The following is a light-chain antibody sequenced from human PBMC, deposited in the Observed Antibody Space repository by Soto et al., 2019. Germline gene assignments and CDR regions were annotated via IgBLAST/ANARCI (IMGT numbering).Light chain of an antibody. CDR1: FSDVGGYDY. V-gene: IGLV2-14*01. J-gene: IGLJ2*01. Sequence: QLVLTQPASVSGSPGQSITISCTGTFSDVGGYDYVSWYQQHPGKAPKLMIYEVSNRPSGVSNRFSGSKSGNTASLTISGLQAEDEADYYCSSYTSSTLVVFGGGTKLTVL. CDR3: SSYTSSTLVV. CDR2: EVS.